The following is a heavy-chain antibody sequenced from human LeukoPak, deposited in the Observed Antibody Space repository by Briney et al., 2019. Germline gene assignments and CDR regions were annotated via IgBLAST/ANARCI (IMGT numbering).Heavy chain of an antibody. J-gene: IGHJ4*02. CDR1: GFNFSTYG. Sequence: GRSLRLSCAASGFNFSTYGMHWVRQAPGKGLEWVAMISYDGSDKDYADSVKGRFTISRDNSKTTLYLQMNSLRAEDTAVYYCAKGLGSGWNFDYWGQGTLVTVSS. D-gene: IGHD6-19*01. CDR3: AKGLGSGWNFDY. CDR2: ISYDGSDK. V-gene: IGHV3-30*18.